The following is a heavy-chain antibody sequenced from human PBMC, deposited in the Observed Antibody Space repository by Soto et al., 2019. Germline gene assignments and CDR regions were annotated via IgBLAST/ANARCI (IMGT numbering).Heavy chain of an antibody. CDR3: ARDWGDIVVVVAATGLVY. CDR2: INPSGGST. Sequence: GASVKVSCKASGYTFTSYYMHWVRRAPGQGLEWMGIINPSGGSTSYAQKFQGRVTMTRDTSTSTVYMELSSLRSEDTAVYYCARDWGDIVVVVAATGLVYWGQGTLVTVSS. J-gene: IGHJ4*02. V-gene: IGHV1-46*01. D-gene: IGHD2-15*01. CDR1: GYTFTSYY.